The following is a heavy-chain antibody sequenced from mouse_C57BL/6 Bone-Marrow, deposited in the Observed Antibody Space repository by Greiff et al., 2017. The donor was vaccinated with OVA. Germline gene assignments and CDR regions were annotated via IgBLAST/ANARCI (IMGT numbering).Heavy chain of an antibody. D-gene: IGHD2-12*01. V-gene: IGHV1-64*01. J-gene: IGHJ3*01. CDR1: GFTFTSYW. Sequence: QVQLQQPGAELVKPGASVKLSCKASGFTFTSYWMYWVKQRPGQGLEWIGMIHPNSGSTNYNEKFESKATLTVDKSSSTVYMQLSSLTSEDSAVYCGAKWDSYAWFAYWGQGTLVTVSA. CDR2: IHPNSGST. CDR3: AKWDSYAWFAY.